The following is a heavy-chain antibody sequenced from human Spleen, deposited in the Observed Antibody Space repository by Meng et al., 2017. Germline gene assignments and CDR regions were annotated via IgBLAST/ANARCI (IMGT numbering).Heavy chain of an antibody. Sequence: GESLKISCAASGFTFDNYAMSWVRQAPGKGLEWVSGLHWNGATTAYADSVKGRFTISRDNAKNSLYLQMNSLRAEDTAFYYCAKEGCSGGSCYSGTDYWGQGTLVTVSS. CDR1: GFTFDNYA. V-gene: IGHV3-20*04. J-gene: IGHJ4*02. CDR3: AKEGCSGGSCYSGTDY. CDR2: LHWNGATT. D-gene: IGHD2-15*01.